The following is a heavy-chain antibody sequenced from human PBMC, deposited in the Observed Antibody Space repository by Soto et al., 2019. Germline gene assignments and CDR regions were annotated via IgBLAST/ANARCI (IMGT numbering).Heavy chain of an antibody. D-gene: IGHD2-8*01. Sequence: SCKASGYTFSSYAMSWVRQAPGKGLEWVSAISGSGGSTYYADSVKGRFTISRDNSKNTLYLQMNSLRAEDTAVYYCAKDTDIVLMVYALFDYWGQGTLVTVSS. CDR3: AKDTDIVLMVYALFDY. J-gene: IGHJ4*02. CDR2: ISGSGGST. CDR1: GYTFSSYA. V-gene: IGHV3-23*01.